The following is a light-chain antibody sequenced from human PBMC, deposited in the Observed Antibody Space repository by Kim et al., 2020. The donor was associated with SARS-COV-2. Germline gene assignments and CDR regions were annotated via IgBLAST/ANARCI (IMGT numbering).Light chain of an antibody. CDR2: DVG. V-gene: IGLV2-14*03. CDR1: SSDVGGYNY. CDR3: SSYTTSTTRG. Sequence: QSALTQPASVSGSPGQSITISCSGSSSDVGGYNYVSWYQQHPGKAPKLIIYDVGSRPSGVSYRFSGSKSGNTASLTISGLQTEDEADYYCSSYTTSTTRGFGGGTQLTVL. J-gene: IGLJ2*01.